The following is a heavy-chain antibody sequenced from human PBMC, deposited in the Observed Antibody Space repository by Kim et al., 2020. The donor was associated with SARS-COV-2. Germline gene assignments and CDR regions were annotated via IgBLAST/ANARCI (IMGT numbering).Heavy chain of an antibody. CDR2: IIPIFGTA. CDR1: GGTFSSYA. CDR3: ARNGRDSSGYGWFDY. V-gene: IGHV1-69*13. Sequence: SVKVSCKASGGTFSSYAISWVRQAPGQGLEWMGGIIPIFGTANYAQKFQGRVTITADESTSTAYMELSSLRSEDTAVYYCARNGRDSSGYGWFDYWGQGTLVTVSS. D-gene: IGHD3-22*01. J-gene: IGHJ4*02.